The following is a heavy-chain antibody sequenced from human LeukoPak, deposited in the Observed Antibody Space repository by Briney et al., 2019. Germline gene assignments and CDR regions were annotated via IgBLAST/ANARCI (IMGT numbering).Heavy chain of an antibody. CDR2: INTDGTTT. CDR1: GFTFSNSW. V-gene: IGHV3-74*01. CDR3: ARLIALSDTGGP. J-gene: IGHJ5*02. D-gene: IGHD2-8*02. Sequence: QTGGSLRLSCAASGFTFSNSWMHWVRQAPGKGLVWVSRINTDGTTTTYADSVRGRFTITRDNAKNTLYLQMNRLRAEDTAVYYCARLIALSDTGGPWGQGTLVTVSS.